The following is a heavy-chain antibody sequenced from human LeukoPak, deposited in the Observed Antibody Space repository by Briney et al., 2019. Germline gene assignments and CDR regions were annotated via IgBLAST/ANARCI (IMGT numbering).Heavy chain of an antibody. V-gene: IGHV1-8*03. J-gene: IGHJ3*02. CDR1: GYTFTGYY. CDR2: MNPNSGNT. Sequence: ASVKVSCKASGYTFTGYYMHWVRQATGQGLEWMGWMNPNSGNTGYAQKFQGRVTITRNTSISTAYMELSSLRSEDTAVYYCATDARKGDYYDSSGPNDAFDIWGQGTMVTVSS. CDR3: ATDARKGDYYDSSGPNDAFDI. D-gene: IGHD3-22*01.